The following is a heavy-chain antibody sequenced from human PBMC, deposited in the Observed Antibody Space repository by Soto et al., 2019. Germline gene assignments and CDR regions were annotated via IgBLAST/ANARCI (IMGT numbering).Heavy chain of an antibody. J-gene: IGHJ6*03. D-gene: IGHD1-7*01. CDR2: INAGNGNT. Sequence: ASVKVSCKASGYTFTSYAMHWVRQAPGQRLEWMGWINAGNGNTKYSQKFQGRVTITRDTSASTAYMELSSLRSEDTAVYYCARDGTILSTMSYHYYMAVWGKGTTVTVSS. V-gene: IGHV1-3*01. CDR1: GYTFTSYA. CDR3: ARDGTILSTMSYHYYMAV.